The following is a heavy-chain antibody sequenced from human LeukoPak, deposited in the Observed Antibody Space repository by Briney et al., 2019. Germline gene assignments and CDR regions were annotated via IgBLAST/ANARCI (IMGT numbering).Heavy chain of an antibody. Sequence: PGGSVSLYCAASGFTFSEYYVKWIRQATGKGMEWVSYISSSSSYTNDADSVKGRFTISRDNAKNSLYLQMNSLRAEDTAVYYCARGHYGMDVWGQGTTVTVSS. V-gene: IGHV3-11*05. CDR2: ISSSSSYT. CDR1: GFTFSEYY. J-gene: IGHJ6*02. CDR3: ARGHYGMDV.